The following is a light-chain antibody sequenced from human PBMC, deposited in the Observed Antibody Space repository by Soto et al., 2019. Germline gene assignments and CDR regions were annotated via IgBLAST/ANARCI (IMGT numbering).Light chain of an antibody. V-gene: IGKV1-5*03. Sequence: DIQMTQSPSSLSASVGDRVTITCRASQGIRSWLAWYQQKPGKAPKVLIYKASHLETGVPSRFSGSGSGTEFTLTVSSLQPDDVATYYCQHYNDYRWTFGEGTKVEI. CDR2: KAS. CDR1: QGIRSW. J-gene: IGKJ1*01. CDR3: QHYNDYRWT.